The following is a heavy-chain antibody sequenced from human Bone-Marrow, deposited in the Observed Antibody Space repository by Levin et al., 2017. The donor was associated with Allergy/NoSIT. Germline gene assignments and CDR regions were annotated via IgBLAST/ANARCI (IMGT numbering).Heavy chain of an antibody. J-gene: IGHJ3*01. D-gene: IGHD3-3*02. CDR2: IVAMFGTT. V-gene: IGHV1-69*13. CDR3: ARQGSDLLADDSFDV. Sequence: PAASVKVSCKPSGGTFSNFAFSWVRQAPGQGLEWMGVIVAMFGTTIYAQELQGRVAITADGATKTVYMELSSLRSEDTAVYYCARQGSDLLADDSFDVWGQGTMVTVSS. CDR1: GGTFSNFA.